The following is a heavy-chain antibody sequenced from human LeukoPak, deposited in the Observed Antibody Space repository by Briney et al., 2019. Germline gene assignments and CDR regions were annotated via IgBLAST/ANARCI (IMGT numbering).Heavy chain of an antibody. CDR3: ARGYCSGGSCYSVENWFDP. CDR1: GYTSTGYY. Sequence: GASVKVSCKASGYTSTGYYMHWVRQAPGQGLEWMGRINPNSGGTNYAQKFQGRVTMTRDKSIITAYMELSRLRSDDTAVYYCARGYCSGGSCYSVENWFDPWGQGTLVTVSS. CDR2: INPNSGGT. V-gene: IGHV1-2*06. J-gene: IGHJ5*02. D-gene: IGHD2-15*01.